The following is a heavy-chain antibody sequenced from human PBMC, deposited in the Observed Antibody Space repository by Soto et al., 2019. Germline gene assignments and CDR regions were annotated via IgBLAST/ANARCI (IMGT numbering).Heavy chain of an antibody. CDR2: IIPMFDTP. CDR3: ARSGGLDRDFNY. Sequence: GASVKVSCKASGGTFSSDSFSWVRQAPGQGLEWMGGIIPMFDTPIYAQKFQDRVTITADESTSTAYMQLSSLRSGDTAVYYCARSGGLDRDFNYWGQGSLVTVSX. V-gene: IGHV1-69*13. CDR1: GGTFSSDS. D-gene: IGHD2-15*01. J-gene: IGHJ4*02.